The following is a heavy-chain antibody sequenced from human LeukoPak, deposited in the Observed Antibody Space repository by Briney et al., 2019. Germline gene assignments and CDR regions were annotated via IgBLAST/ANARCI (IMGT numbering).Heavy chain of an antibody. D-gene: IGHD3-22*01. Sequence: GRSLRLSCAASGFTFSSYGMHWVRQAPGKGLEWVAVIWYDGSNKYYADSVKGRFTISRDNSKNTLYQQMNSLRAEDTAVYYCARENVAPYDSSGYIDYWGQGTLVTVSS. J-gene: IGHJ4*02. CDR1: GFTFSSYG. CDR2: IWYDGSNK. CDR3: ARENVAPYDSSGYIDY. V-gene: IGHV3-33*01.